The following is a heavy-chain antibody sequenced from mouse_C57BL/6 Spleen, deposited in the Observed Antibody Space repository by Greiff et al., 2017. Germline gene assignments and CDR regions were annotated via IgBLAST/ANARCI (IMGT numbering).Heavy chain of an antibody. D-gene: IGHD2-1*01. CDR1: GYTFTDYN. Sequence: VQLQQSGPELVKPGASVKISCKASGYTFTDYNMDWVKQSHGKSLEWIGDINPNNGGTIYNEKFKGKATLTVDKSSSTAYMELRSLTSEDTAVYDWARVDLRYFDDWGTGTTVTVSS. V-gene: IGHV1-18*01. CDR3: ARVDLRYFDD. CDR2: INPNNGGT. J-gene: IGHJ1*03.